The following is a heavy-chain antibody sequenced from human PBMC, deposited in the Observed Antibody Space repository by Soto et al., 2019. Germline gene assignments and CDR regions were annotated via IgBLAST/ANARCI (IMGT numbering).Heavy chain of an antibody. V-gene: IGHV3-15*07. CDR3: AKDRQPDGRCPFLH. CDR2: VKSKNDGGTT. CDR1: GFTFSNAW. J-gene: IGHJ4*02. D-gene: IGHD2-2*01. Sequence: PGGSLRLSCAASGFTFSNAWINWVRQGPGKGLEWVGRVKSKNDGGTTDFAAPVKGRFAISRDDSKNMLYLQIHSLRADDTAVYYCAKDRQPDGRCPFLHSGQGPLVTVST.